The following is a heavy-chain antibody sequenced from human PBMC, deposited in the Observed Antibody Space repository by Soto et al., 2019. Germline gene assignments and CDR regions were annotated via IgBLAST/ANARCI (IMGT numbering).Heavy chain of an antibody. Sequence: SVKVSCKASGGTFSSYAISWVRQAPGQGLEWMGGIIPIFGTANYAQKFQGRVTITADESTSTAYMELSSLRSEDTAVYYCASEPYDYVWGSYRPNYYFDYWGQGTLVTVS. V-gene: IGHV1-69*13. D-gene: IGHD3-16*02. CDR1: GGTFSSYA. J-gene: IGHJ4*02. CDR2: IIPIFGTA. CDR3: ASEPYDYVWGSYRPNYYFDY.